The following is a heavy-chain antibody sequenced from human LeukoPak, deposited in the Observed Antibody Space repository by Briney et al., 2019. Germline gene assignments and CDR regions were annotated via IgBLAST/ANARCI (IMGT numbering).Heavy chain of an antibody. J-gene: IGHJ4*02. D-gene: IGHD3-22*01. CDR1: GYTFTSYG. CDR3: ARLGHTMNYYDSSGYYPLDY. CDR2: ISAYNGNT. Sequence: ASVKVSCQASGYTFTSYGISWVRQAPGQGLEWMGWISAYNGNTSYAQKLQGRVTMTTDTSTSTAYMELRSLRSDDTAVYYCARLGHTMNYYDSSGYYPLDYWGQGTLVTVSS. V-gene: IGHV1-18*01.